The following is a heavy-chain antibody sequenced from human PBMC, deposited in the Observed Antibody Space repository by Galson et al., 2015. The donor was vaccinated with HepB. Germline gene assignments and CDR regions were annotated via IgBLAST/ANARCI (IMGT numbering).Heavy chain of an antibody. CDR3: TTEPYGDYPTPMDV. CDR1: GFTFSNAW. D-gene: IGHD4-17*01. V-gene: IGHV3-15*01. CDR2: IKSKTDGGTT. J-gene: IGHJ6*03. Sequence: SLRLSCAASGFTFSNAWMSWVRQAPGKGLEWVGRIKSKTDGGTTDYAAPVKGRFTISRDDSKNTLYLQMNSLKTEDTAVYYCTTEPYGDYPTPMDVWGKGTTVTVSS.